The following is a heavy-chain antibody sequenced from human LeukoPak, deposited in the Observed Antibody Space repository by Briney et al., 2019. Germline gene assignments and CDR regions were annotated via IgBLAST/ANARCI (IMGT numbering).Heavy chain of an antibody. CDR1: GLTFNNYA. D-gene: IGHD3-16*01. J-gene: IGHJ6*02. CDR2: ISKSGDHT. Sequence: PGGSLRLSCAVSGLTFNNYAMSWVRQAPGKGLEWVSAISKSGDHTYYAASAKGRFTIYRDNSKNTQYLQMYSLRAEDTAVYYCATSWGPDTSAFRWGRDGMDVWGQGTTVIVS. CDR3: ATSWGPDTSAFRWGRDGMDV. V-gene: IGHV3-23*01.